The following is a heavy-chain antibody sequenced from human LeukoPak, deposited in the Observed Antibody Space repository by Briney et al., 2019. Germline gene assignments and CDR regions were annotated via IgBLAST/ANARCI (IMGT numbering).Heavy chain of an antibody. CDR3: TAYSSTWSPFQD. Sequence: GGSLRLSCAASGFTFSNAWMSWVRQAPGKGLEWVGRIKSKTDGGTTDHAAPVKGRFTISRDDSKNTLYLQMNSLKTEDTGVYYCTAYSSTWSPFQDWGQGTLVTVSS. J-gene: IGHJ1*01. CDR1: GFTFSNAW. CDR2: IKSKTDGGTT. D-gene: IGHD6-13*01. V-gene: IGHV3-15*01.